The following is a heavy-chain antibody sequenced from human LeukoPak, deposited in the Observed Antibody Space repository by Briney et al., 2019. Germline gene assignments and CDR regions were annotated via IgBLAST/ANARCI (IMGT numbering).Heavy chain of an antibody. J-gene: IGHJ2*01. V-gene: IGHV3-49*04. CDR3: ARDGMVRGVIIKVYQDTQSQTQSSYWYFDL. CDR2: IRSKAYGGTT. Sequence: GRSLRLSCTASGFTFGDYGMSWVRQAPGKGLEWVGFIRSKAYGGTTECAASVKGRFTISRDDSKSIAYLQMNSLRAEDTAVYYCARDGMVRGVIIKVYQDTQSQTQSSYWYFDLWGRGTLVTVSS. CDR1: GFTFGDYG. D-gene: IGHD3-10*01.